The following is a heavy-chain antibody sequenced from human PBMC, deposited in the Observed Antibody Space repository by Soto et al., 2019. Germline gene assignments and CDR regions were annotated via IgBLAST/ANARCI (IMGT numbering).Heavy chain of an antibody. CDR2: INHSGGST. CDR1: GYTFTSYY. D-gene: IGHD3-22*01. CDR3: AKAIENYSTCYYKPFYYFGVDV. Sequence: ASVKVSCKASGYTFTSYYMHWVRQAPGQGLEWMGIINHSGGSTSYAQKFQGRVTMTKNTLYLQMNGLRVEDTAVYYCAKAIENYSTCYYKPFYYFGVDVWGQGTTVTVSS. J-gene: IGHJ6*02. V-gene: IGHV1-46*01.